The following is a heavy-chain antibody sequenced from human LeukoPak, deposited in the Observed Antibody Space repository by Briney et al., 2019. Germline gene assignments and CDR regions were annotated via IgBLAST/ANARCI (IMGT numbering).Heavy chain of an antibody. V-gene: IGHV4-38-2*02. J-gene: IGHJ4*02. CDR3: ARDSGSYPFDY. Sequence: SETLSLTCTFSGYSLNSGYSLNSGFYWGWIRQPPGKGLEWIGSIYHSGSTYYNPSLKSRVTISVDTSKNQFSLKLSSVTAADTAVYYCARDSGSYPFDYWGQGTLVTVSS. CDR2: IYHSGST. D-gene: IGHD1-26*01. CDR1: GYSLNSGYSLNSGFY.